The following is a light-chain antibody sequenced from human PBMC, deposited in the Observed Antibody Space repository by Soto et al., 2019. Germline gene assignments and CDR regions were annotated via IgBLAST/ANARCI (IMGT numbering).Light chain of an antibody. Sequence: QSALTQPPSASGSPGQSVTISCTGTSSDVGGYNYVSWYQQHPGTAPKLLIYEVSKRPSGVPDRFSGSKSGNTASLTVSGLQAEDEADYFCSSYAGSKHLVVRGGTKLTVL. CDR3: SSYAGSKHLV. CDR1: SSDVGGYNY. V-gene: IGLV2-8*01. CDR2: EVS. J-gene: IGLJ2*01.